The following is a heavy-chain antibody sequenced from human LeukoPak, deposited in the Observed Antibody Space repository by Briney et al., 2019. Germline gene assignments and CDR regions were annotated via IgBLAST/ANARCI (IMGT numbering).Heavy chain of an antibody. D-gene: IGHD1-1*01. CDR2: IYTSGST. V-gene: IGHV4-61*02. Sequence: ETSETLSLTCTVSGGSISSGSYYWSWIRQPAGKGLEWIGRIYTSGSTNYNPSLKSRVTISVDTSKNQFSLKLSSVTAADTAVYYCARSVLGRFDPWGQGTLVTVSS. J-gene: IGHJ5*02. CDR3: ARSVLGRFDP. CDR1: GGSISSGSYY.